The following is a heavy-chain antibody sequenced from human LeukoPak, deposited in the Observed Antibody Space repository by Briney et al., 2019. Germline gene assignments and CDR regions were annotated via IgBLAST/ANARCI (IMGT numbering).Heavy chain of an antibody. CDR3: ARGGPSIAARPNYYYGMDV. J-gene: IGHJ6*02. D-gene: IGHD6-6*01. CDR2: ISAYNGNT. V-gene: IGHV1-18*01. Sequence: ASVKVSCKASGGTFSDYGFSWVRQAPGQGLEWMGWISAYNGNTNYAQKLQGRVTMTTDTSTSTAYMELRSLRSDDTAVYYCARGGPSIAARPNYYYGMDVWGQGTTVTVSS. CDR1: GGTFSDYG.